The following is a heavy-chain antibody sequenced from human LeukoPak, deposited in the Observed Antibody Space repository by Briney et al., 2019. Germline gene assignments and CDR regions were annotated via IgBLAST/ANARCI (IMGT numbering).Heavy chain of an antibody. V-gene: IGHV3-30*03. Sequence: PGGSLRLSCVASGFTFSSYGMHWVRQAPGKGLEWVAVISNDGSNKYYADSVKGRFTISRDNSKNTLYLQMNSLRAEDTAVYYCARDQGYYYDSSGPAYLDYWGQGTLVTVSS. CDR2: ISNDGSNK. CDR1: GFTFSSYG. D-gene: IGHD3-22*01. J-gene: IGHJ4*02. CDR3: ARDQGYYYDSSGPAYLDY.